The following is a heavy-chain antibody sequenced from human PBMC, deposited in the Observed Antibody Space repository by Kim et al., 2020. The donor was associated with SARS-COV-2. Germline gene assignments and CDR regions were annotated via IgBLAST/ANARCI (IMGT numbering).Heavy chain of an antibody. J-gene: IGHJ3*02. CDR2: ISAYNGNT. CDR1: GYTFTSYG. V-gene: IGHV1-18*01. CDR3: ARDQGGYSSRGRVHDAFDI. D-gene: IGHD5-18*01. Sequence: ASVKVSCKASGYTFTSYGISWVRQAPGQGLEWMGWISAYNGNTNYAQKLQGRVTMTTDTSTSTAYMELRSLRSDDTAVYYCARDQGGYSSRGRVHDAFDIWGQGTMVTVSS.